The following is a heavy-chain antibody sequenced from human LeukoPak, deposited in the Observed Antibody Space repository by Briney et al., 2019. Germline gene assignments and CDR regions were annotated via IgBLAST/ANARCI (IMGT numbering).Heavy chain of an antibody. Sequence: GGSLRLSXAASGFTFSSYAMSWVRQAPGKGLEWVSAICGSGGSTYYADSVKGRYTISRDNSKNTLYLQMNSLRAEDTAVYYCAKAKARGVVVPAAPRDWGQGTLVTVSS. CDR2: ICGSGGST. J-gene: IGHJ4*02. V-gene: IGHV3-23*01. CDR3: AKAKARGVVVPAAPRD. D-gene: IGHD2-2*01. CDR1: GFTFSSYA.